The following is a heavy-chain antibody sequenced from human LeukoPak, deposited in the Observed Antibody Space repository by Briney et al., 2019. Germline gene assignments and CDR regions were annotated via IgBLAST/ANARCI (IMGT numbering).Heavy chain of an antibody. D-gene: IGHD1-26*01. CDR1: GFTFSSYE. Sequence: PGGSLRLSCAASGFTFSSYEMNWVRQAPGKGLEWVSYISSSGSTIYYADSVKGRFTISRDNAKNSLYLQMNSLRAEDTAVYYCARGLGSYIFDYWGQGTLVTVSS. CDR2: ISSSGSTI. V-gene: IGHV3-48*03. J-gene: IGHJ4*02. CDR3: ARGLGSYIFDY.